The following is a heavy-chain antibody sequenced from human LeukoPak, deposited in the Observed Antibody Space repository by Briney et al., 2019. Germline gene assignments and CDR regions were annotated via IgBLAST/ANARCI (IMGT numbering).Heavy chain of an antibody. CDR3: ARDGAFGYCSGGSCFRDAFDF. CDR1: GFTFSSYG. Sequence: GGSLRLSCAASGFTFSSYGMHWVRQAPGKGLEWVAFIRYDGSNKYYADSVKGRFTISRDNSKNTLYLQMNSLSAEDTSVYYCARDGAFGYCSGGSCFRDAFDFWGQGTLVTVS. CDR2: IRYDGSNK. V-gene: IGHV3-30*02. J-gene: IGHJ3*01. D-gene: IGHD2-15*01.